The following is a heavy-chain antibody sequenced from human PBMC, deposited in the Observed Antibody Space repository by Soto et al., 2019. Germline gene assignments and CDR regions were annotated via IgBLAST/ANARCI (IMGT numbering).Heavy chain of an antibody. CDR1: GFTFSTSG. CDR2: ISHDVGAT. D-gene: IGHD6-13*01. Sequence: QVQLVESGGGVVQSGRSLRLSCAASGFTFSTSGMHWIRQAPGKGLEWVAMISHDVGATYYVDSVKGRFTISRDTDKNTLHLQMDSLRPEDTATYYCAKDWGSSGWYNWFDPWGQGTLVTVSS. CDR3: AKDWGSSGWYNWFDP. V-gene: IGHV3-30*18. J-gene: IGHJ5*02.